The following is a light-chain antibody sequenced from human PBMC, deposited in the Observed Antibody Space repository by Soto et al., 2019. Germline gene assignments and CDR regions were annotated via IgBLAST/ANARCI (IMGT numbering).Light chain of an antibody. CDR1: QSISNY. CDR3: QQSYNAPRT. V-gene: IGKV1-39*01. Sequence: DIQMTQSPFSLSAYVGDRVTITCRASQSISNYLNWYQQRPGKAPKLLIYAASNLQRGVPSRFSGSGSWTDFTLTVSSLQPEDFATYYCQQSYNAPRTFGHGTKLEIK. CDR2: AAS. J-gene: IGKJ2*01.